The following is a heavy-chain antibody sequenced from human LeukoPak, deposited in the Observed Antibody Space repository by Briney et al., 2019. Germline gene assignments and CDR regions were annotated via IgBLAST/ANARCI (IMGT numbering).Heavy chain of an antibody. CDR2: ILYDGSNK. CDR1: GFTFSSYG. CDR3: AKGYFTEVGEVYFDY. J-gene: IGHJ4*02. Sequence: PGRSLRLSCAASGFTFSSYGMHWVRQAPGKGLEWVAVILYDGSNKYYADSVKGRFTISRDNSKNTLYLQMNSLRAEDTAVYYCAKGYFTEVGEVYFDYWGQGTLVTVSS. D-gene: IGHD4-23*01. V-gene: IGHV3-30*18.